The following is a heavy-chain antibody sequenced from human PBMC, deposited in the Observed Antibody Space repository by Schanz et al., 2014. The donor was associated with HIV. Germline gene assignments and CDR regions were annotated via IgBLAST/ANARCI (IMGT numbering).Heavy chain of an antibody. V-gene: IGHV3-11*04. D-gene: IGHD5-18*01. CDR2: LSVNGATR. Sequence: VQLVGSGGGFVKPGGALRLSCAASGFTLTDNYMSWVPPAPGKGPGWLSYLSVNGATREYADSVKGRFTISKDNARTSLYLQMNSLRAEDTAVYFCAVLWIQPPFDYWGQGTLVTVSS. CDR3: AVLWIQPPFDY. CDR1: GFTLTDNY. J-gene: IGHJ4*02.